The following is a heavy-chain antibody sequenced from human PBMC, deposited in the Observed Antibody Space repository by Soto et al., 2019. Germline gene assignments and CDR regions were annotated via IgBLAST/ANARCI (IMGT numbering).Heavy chain of an antibody. CDR1: GFTFTRYS. CDR3: ARESEDLTSNFDY. V-gene: IGHV3-21*06. CDR2: ISSTTNYI. J-gene: IGHJ4*02. Sequence: GGSLRLSCAASGFTFTRYSMNWVRQAPGKGLEWVSSISSTTNYIYYGDSMKGRFTISRDNAKNSLYLEMNGLRAEDAAVYYCARESEDLTSNFDYWGQGTLVTVSS.